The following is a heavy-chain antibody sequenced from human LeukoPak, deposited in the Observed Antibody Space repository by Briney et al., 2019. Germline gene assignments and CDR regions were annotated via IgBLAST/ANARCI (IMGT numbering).Heavy chain of an antibody. CDR3: AKDSEVRQLWFGHLFDY. CDR1: GFTFSSYG. CDR2: IRYDGSNK. Sequence: GGSLRLSCAASGFTFSSYGMHWVRQAPGKGLEWVAFIRYDGSNKYYADSVKGRFTISRDNSKNTLYLQMNSLRAEDTAVYYCAKDSEVRQLWFGHLFDYWGQGTLVTVSS. V-gene: IGHV3-30*02. J-gene: IGHJ4*02. D-gene: IGHD5-18*01.